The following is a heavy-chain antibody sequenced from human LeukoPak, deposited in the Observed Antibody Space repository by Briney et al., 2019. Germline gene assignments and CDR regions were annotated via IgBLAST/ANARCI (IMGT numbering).Heavy chain of an antibody. Sequence: SETLSLTCAVSGGSISSGGYSWSWIRQPPGKGLEWIGYIYYSGSTNYNPSLKSRVTISVDTSKNQFSLKLSSVTAADTAVYYCAREVIDYDFWSGGNWFDPWGQGTLVTVSS. CDR3: AREVIDYDFWSGGNWFDP. V-gene: IGHV4-61*08. CDR2: IYYSGST. CDR1: GGSISSGGYS. D-gene: IGHD3-3*01. J-gene: IGHJ5*02.